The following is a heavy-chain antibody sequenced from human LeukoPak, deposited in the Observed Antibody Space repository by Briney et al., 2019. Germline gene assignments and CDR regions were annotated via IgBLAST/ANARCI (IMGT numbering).Heavy chain of an antibody. Sequence: ASVKVSCKASGYTFTGYCMHWVRQAPGQGLEWMGWINPNSGGTNSAQKFQGRVTMTRDTSISTAYMELSRLRSDDTAVYYCARDPHVATTVHFDYWGQGSLVTVSS. CDR1: GYTFTGYC. CDR3: ARDPHVATTVHFDY. J-gene: IGHJ4*02. D-gene: IGHD5-12*01. CDR2: INPNSGGT. V-gene: IGHV1-2*02.